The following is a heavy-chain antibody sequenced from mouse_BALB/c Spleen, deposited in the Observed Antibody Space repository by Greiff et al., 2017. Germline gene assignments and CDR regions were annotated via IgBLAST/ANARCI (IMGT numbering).Heavy chain of an antibody. Sequence: VQLQQSGAELAKPGASVKMSCKASGYTFTSYWMHWVKQRPGQGLEWIGYINPSTGYTEYNQKFKDKATLTVDKSSSTAYMQLSSLTSEDSAVYYCARAGWGFAYWGQGTLVTVSA. CDR1: GYTFTSYW. V-gene: IGHV1-7*01. D-gene: IGHD1-1*02. J-gene: IGHJ3*01. CDR3: ARAGWGFAY. CDR2: INPSTGYT.